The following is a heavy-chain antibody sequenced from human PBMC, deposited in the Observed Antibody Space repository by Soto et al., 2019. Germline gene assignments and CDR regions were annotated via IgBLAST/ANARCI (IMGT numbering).Heavy chain of an antibody. Sequence: SLRLSCGASGFPFSSYEMNWVRQAPLKGLEWVSFINSRGSTIYYADSVRGRFTISRDNAKNSLFLQMNSLRAEDTAVYYCTRSNGYNGYSIDYWGQGTLVTVSS. D-gene: IGHD5-12*01. CDR1: GFPFSSYE. CDR3: TRSNGYNGYSIDY. V-gene: IGHV3-48*03. CDR2: INSRGSTI. J-gene: IGHJ4*02.